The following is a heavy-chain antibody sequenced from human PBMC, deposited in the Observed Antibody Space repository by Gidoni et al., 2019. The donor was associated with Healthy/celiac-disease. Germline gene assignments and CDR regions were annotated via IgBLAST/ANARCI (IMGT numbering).Heavy chain of an antibody. J-gene: IGHJ4*02. D-gene: IGHD2-15*01. Sequence: QVQLVESGGGGVQPGRSRRLSGAASGFTFSSDGMHWVRQAPGKGLEWLAVISYDGSNKYYADSVKGRFTISRDNSKNTLYLQMNSLRAEDTAVYYCAKDRVVVVAATHYFDYWGQGTLVTVSS. CDR1: GFTFSSDG. CDR2: ISYDGSNK. V-gene: IGHV3-30*18. CDR3: AKDRVVVVAATHYFDY.